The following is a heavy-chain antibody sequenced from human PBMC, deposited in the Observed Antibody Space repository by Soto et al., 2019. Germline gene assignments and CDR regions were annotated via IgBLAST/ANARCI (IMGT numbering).Heavy chain of an antibody. V-gene: IGHV1-8*01. Sequence: ASVKVSCKASGYTFTSYDINWVRQATGQGLEWMGWMNPNSGNTGYAQKFQGRVTMTRNTSISTAYMELSSLRSEDTAVYYCARAYPGIAAADYYYYYYMDVWGKGTTVTVSS. CDR1: GYTFTSYD. J-gene: IGHJ6*03. CDR2: MNPNSGNT. CDR3: ARAYPGIAAADYYYYYYMDV. D-gene: IGHD6-13*01.